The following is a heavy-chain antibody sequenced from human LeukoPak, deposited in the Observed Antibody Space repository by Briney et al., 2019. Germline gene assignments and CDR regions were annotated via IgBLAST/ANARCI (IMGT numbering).Heavy chain of an antibody. CDR2: ISIYNGNT. V-gene: IGHV1-18*01. J-gene: IGHJ5*02. CDR3: TRITYDFWSGYYMPDDP. D-gene: IGHD3-3*01. CDR1: GYTFTSYG. Sequence: ASVKVSCKASGYTFTSYGISWVRQAPGQGLEWMGWISIYNGNTDYAQKLRGRVTMTTDTSTSTAYMELRSLRSDDTAVYYCTRITYDFWSGYYMPDDPWGQGTRVTVSS.